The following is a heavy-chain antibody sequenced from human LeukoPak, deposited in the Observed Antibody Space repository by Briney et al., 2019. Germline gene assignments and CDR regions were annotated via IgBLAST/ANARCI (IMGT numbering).Heavy chain of an antibody. CDR3: ARGHGAFDY. D-gene: IGHD3-10*01. Sequence: PGGSLRLSCAASGFTFSSYSMNWVRQAPGKGLEWVSIIYSGGSTDYADSVKGRFTISRDNSKNTLYLQMNSLRAEDTAVYYCARGHGAFDYWGQGTLVTVSS. CDR2: IYSGGST. V-gene: IGHV3-66*01. J-gene: IGHJ4*02. CDR1: GFTFSSYS.